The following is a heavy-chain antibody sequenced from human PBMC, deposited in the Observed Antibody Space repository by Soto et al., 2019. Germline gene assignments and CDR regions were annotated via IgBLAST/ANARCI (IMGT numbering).Heavy chain of an antibody. CDR3: ARRNYDFWSGYYSAYFDY. Sequence: PSETLSLTCTVSGGSISSSSYCLGWIRQPPGKGLEWIGSIYYSGSTYYNPSLKSRVTISVDTSKNQFSLKLSSVTAADTAVYYCARRNYDFWSGYYSAYFDYWGQGTLVTVSS. D-gene: IGHD3-3*01. CDR2: IYYSGST. CDR1: GGSISSSSYC. J-gene: IGHJ4*02. V-gene: IGHV4-39*01.